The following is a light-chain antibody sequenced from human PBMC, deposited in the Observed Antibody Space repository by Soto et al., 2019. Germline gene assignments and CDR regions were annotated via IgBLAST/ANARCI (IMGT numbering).Light chain of an antibody. V-gene: IGLV2-14*01. CDR1: SSDAGGYNY. Sequence: QSALTQPASVSGSPGQSITISSTGTSSDAGGYNYVSWYQQHPGKAPKLMIYDVSNRPSGVSNRFSGSKSGNTASLTISGLQAEDEADYYCSSYTSSSTVVFGGGTKLTVL. CDR2: DVS. CDR3: SSYTSSSTVV. J-gene: IGLJ2*01.